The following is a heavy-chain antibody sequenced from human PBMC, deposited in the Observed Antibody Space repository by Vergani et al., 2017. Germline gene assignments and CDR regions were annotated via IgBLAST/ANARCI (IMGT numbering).Heavy chain of an antibody. D-gene: IGHD2-21*02. CDR1: GFSSNTYG. J-gene: IGHJ4*02. CDR2: IGYDGRIK. V-gene: IGHV3-30*02. CDR3: AKDGRENSDCGYFDY. Sequence: QVQRVETGGGVVQPGGSLRLYCVTSGFSSNTYGAHWVRQAPGKGLEWVAFIGYDGRIKYNVDSVKGRFTISRDTSKKTLSLQMRSLRADDTAVYYCAKDGRENSDCGYFDYWGQGTLVTVSS.